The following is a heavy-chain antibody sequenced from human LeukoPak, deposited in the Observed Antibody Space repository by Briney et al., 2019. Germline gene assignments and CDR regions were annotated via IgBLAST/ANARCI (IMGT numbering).Heavy chain of an antibody. CDR2: IRTSDTTI. D-gene: IGHD3-22*01. CDR1: GFTFSDYY. J-gene: IGHJ4*02. V-gene: IGHV3-11*01. CDR3: ARGPLYYYDSSGCDY. Sequence: GGSLRLSCAASGFTFSDYYMSWIRQAPGKGLEWVSYIRTSDTTIYYADSVKGRFTISRDNAKNSLYLQMNSLRAEDTAVYYCARGPLYYYDSSGCDYWGQGTLVTVSS.